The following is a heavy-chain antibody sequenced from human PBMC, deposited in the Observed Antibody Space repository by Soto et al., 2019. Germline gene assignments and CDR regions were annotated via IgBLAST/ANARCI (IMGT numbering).Heavy chain of an antibody. CDR3: ARDRFVPGAILVDAFDI. CDR1: GYTFTSYG. V-gene: IGHV1-18*01. Sequence: GASVKVSCKASGYTFTSYGISWVRQAPGQGLEWMGWISAYNGNTNYAQKLQGRVTMTTDTSTSTAYMELRSLRSDDTAVYCCARDRFVPGAILVDAFDIWGQGTMVTV. J-gene: IGHJ3*02. D-gene: IGHD2-2*01. CDR2: ISAYNGNT.